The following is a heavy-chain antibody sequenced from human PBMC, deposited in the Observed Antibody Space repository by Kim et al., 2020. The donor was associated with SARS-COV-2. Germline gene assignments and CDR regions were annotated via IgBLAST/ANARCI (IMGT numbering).Heavy chain of an antibody. D-gene: IGHD6-19*01. CDR2: ISSSSSYI. J-gene: IGHJ6*02. V-gene: IGHV3-21*01. CDR3: ARVDYSSGWYGFPLMDV. Sequence: GGSLRLSCAASGFTFSSYSMNWVRQAPGKGLEWVSSISSSSSYIYYADSVKGRFTISRDNAKNSLYLQMNSLRAEDTAVYYCARVDYSSGWYGFPLMDVWGQGTTVTVSS. CDR1: GFTFSSYS.